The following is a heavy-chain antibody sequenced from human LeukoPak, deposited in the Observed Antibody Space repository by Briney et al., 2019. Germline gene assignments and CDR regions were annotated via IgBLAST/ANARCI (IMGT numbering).Heavy chain of an antibody. CDR1: GFTFSSYN. V-gene: IGHV3-21*01. J-gene: IGHJ4*02. CDR2: ITSSSIYI. D-gene: IGHD4-23*01. Sequence: GGSLRLSCAASGFTFSSYNMNWVRQAPGKGLGWVSSITSSSIYIYYADSVKGRFTISRDNSKNTVHLQMNSLRAEDTAVYYCARDPVIFGVNRSPYHWGQGTLVTVSS. CDR3: ARDPVIFGVNRSPYH.